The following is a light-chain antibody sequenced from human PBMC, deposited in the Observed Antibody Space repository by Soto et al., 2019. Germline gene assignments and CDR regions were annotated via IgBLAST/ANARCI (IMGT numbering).Light chain of an antibody. V-gene: IGKV3-20*01. Sequence: VLTQSPDTLSLSPGESATLSCRASESATSSSLAWYQVKPGQAPRLLMFGASNRGSGIPARFSGSGSGTDFILTISRLEPEDSAVYYCQQFDASRQYTFGQGTKVEI. CDR3: QQFDASRQYT. CDR2: GAS. J-gene: IGKJ2*01. CDR1: ESATSSS.